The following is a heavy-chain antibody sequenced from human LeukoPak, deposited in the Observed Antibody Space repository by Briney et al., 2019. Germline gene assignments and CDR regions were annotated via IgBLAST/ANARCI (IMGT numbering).Heavy chain of an antibody. CDR2: INHSGST. J-gene: IGHJ4*02. CDR3: ARQDYYDSSGEGDFDY. D-gene: IGHD3-22*01. Sequence: SETLSLTCAVYGGSFSGYYWSWIRQPPGKGLEWIGEINHSGSTNYNPSLKSRVTISVDTSKNQFSLKLSSVTAADTAVYYCARQDYYDSSGEGDFDYWGQGTLVTVSS. CDR1: GGSFSGYY. V-gene: IGHV4-34*01.